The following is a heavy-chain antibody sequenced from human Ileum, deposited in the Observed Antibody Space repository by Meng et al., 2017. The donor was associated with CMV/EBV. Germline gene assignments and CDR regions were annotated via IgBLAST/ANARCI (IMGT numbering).Heavy chain of an antibody. V-gene: IGHV4-4*07. CDR3: ARGTKYGSGNWFDP. Sequence: SGLGRLSPSQTLALTCSVSGDSISSYYGSWTRQPAGKGLEWIGRIYSNGNNNYNPSLESRVTMSVDTSKNHFSLKLNSVTAADTAVYYCARGTKYGSGNWFDPWGQGTLVTVSS. J-gene: IGHJ5*02. CDR2: IYSNGNN. D-gene: IGHD3-10*01. CDR1: GDSISSYY.